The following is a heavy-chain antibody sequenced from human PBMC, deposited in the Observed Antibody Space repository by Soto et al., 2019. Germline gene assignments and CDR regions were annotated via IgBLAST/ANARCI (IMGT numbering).Heavy chain of an antibody. D-gene: IGHD3-3*01. CDR3: AKGVRITIFGVVIAFDY. CDR1: GFTFSSYA. CDR2: ISGSGGST. J-gene: IGHJ4*02. V-gene: IGHV3-23*01. Sequence: PGGSLRLSCAASGFTFSSYAMSWVRQAPGKGLEWVSAISGSGGSTYYADSVKGRFTTSRDNSKNTLYLQMNSLRAEDTAVYYCAKGVRITIFGVVIAFDYWGQGTLVTVSS.